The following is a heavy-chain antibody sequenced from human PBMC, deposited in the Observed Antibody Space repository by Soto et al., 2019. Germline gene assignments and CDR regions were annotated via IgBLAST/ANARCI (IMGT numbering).Heavy chain of an antibody. CDR1: GGSISSGATGSY. J-gene: IGHJ4*02. CDR2: IYYTGNT. D-gene: IGHD1-1*01. V-gene: IGHV4-31*03. CDR3: ASGHDAYKVRY. Sequence: QVQLQESGPGLVKPSQTLSLTCTVSGGSISSGATGSYWTWIRQLPGKGLEWIGYIYYTGNTYYNPYLKSRPTISIDTSENQFSLRLTSVTAADTAVYFCASGHDAYKVRYWGQGTLVTVSS.